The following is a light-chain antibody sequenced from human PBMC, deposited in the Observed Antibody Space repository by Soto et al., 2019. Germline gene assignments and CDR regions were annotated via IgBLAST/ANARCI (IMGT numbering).Light chain of an antibody. Sequence: DIQMTQSPSSVSASVGDRVXXTCRASQGVSNWLAWYQQRPGKAPKLLIYAASGLQSGVPSRFSGSGSGTDFTLTISSLEPEDVATYYCQQSNSFPLTIGGGTKVEIK. CDR1: QGVSNW. CDR3: QQSNSFPLT. CDR2: AAS. V-gene: IGKV1-12*01. J-gene: IGKJ4*01.